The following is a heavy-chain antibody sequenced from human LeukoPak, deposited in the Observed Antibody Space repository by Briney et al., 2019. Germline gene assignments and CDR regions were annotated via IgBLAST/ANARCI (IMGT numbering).Heavy chain of an antibody. CDR2: INPNSGGT. D-gene: IGHD1-1*01. CDR1: GYTFTGYY. Sequence: GASVKVSCKASGYTFTGYYMHWVRQAPGQGLEWMAWINPNSGGTNYAQKFQGWVTMTRDTSISTAYMELSRLRSDDTAVYYCARAPHWNDDTFDIWGQGAMVTVSS. J-gene: IGHJ3*02. V-gene: IGHV1-2*04. CDR3: ARAPHWNDDTFDI.